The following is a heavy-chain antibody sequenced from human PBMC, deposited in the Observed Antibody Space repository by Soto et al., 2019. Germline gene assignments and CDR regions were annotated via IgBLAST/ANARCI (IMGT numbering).Heavy chain of an antibody. J-gene: IGHJ5*02. V-gene: IGHV4-30-2*01. CDR3: ARETYGDYVAYSDP. CDR1: GDTISTGGYS. CDR2: TYHSGNP. Sequence: QLQLQESGSRLVKSSETLSLTCAVSGDTISTGGYSWAWIRQPPGKALGWIGHTYHSGNPYYNPYFNSGIDISVDMSKDQCSLKLSSVTHAHTGVYYCARETYGDYVAYSDPWGQGTLVTVSS. D-gene: IGHD4-17*01.